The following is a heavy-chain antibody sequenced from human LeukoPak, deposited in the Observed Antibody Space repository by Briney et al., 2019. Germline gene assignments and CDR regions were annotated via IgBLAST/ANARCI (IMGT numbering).Heavy chain of an antibody. CDR2: ISSNGGST. J-gene: IGHJ4*02. CDR1: GFTFSSYA. CDR3: ARDTPEGKDY. Sequence: GGSLRLSCAASGFTFSSYAMHWVRQAPGKGLEYVSAISSNGGSTYYANSVKGRFTISRDNSKNTLYLQMGSLRAEDMAVYYCARDTPEGKDYWGQGTLVTVSS. V-gene: IGHV3-64*01.